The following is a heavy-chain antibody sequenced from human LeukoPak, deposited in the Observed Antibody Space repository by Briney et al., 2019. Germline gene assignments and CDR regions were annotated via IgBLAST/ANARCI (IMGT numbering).Heavy chain of an antibody. CDR1: GVSISSYY. CDR3: ARGFLEVQGWFDP. V-gene: IGHV4-59*01. CDR2: IYYSGST. D-gene: IGHD2/OR15-2a*01. Sequence: SETLSLTCTVSGVSISSYYWSWIRQPPGKGLEWIGYIYYSGSTNYNPSLKSRVTISVDTSKNQFSLKLSSVTAADTAVYYCARGFLEVQGWFDPWGQGTLVTVSS. J-gene: IGHJ5*02.